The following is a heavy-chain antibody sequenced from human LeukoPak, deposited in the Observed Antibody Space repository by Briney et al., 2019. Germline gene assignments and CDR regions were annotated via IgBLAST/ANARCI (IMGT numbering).Heavy chain of an antibody. D-gene: IGHD3-10*01. CDR3: ARPAYYYGSGSGAFDS. CDR1: GGSISSSSYY. J-gene: IGHJ3*02. V-gene: IGHV4-39*07. Sequence: SETLSLTCTVSGGSISSSSYYWGWIRQPPGKGLEWIGSIYYSGSTYYNPSLKSRVTITVDTSKNQFSLKLSSVTAADTAVYYCARPAYYYGSGSGAFDSWGQGTMVTVSS. CDR2: IYYSGST.